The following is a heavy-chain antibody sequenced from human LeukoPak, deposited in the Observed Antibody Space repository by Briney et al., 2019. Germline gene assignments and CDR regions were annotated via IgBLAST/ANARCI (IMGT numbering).Heavy chain of an antibody. CDR3: ARERGSRRVLYYFDY. D-gene: IGHD2-15*01. V-gene: IGHV1-69*13. J-gene: IGHJ4*02. CDR2: IVPIFGTA. CDR1: GGTFISYA. Sequence: GASVKVSCKASGGTFISYAISWVRQAPGQGLEWMGGIVPIFGTANYAQKFQGRVTITADESTSTAYMELSSLRSEDTAVYYCARERGSRRVLYYFDYWGQGTLVTVSS.